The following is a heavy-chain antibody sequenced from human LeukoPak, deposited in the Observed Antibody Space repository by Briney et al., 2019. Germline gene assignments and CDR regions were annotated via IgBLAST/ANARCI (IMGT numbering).Heavy chain of an antibody. D-gene: IGHD4-17*01. CDR1: GFTFSSYE. Sequence: GGSLRLSCAASGFTFSSYEMNWVRQAPGKGLEWVSYISSSGSTIYYADSVKGRFTISRDNAKNSLYLQMNSLRAEDTAVYYCATTLYGDYGFDYWGQGTLVTVSS. J-gene: IGHJ4*02. CDR3: ATTLYGDYGFDY. V-gene: IGHV3-48*03. CDR2: ISSSGSTI.